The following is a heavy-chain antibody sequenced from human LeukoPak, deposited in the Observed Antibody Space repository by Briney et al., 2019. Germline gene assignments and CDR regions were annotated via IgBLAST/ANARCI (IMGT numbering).Heavy chain of an antibody. V-gene: IGHV1-2*02. CDR3: ARVLRWNYVEDAFDT. J-gene: IGHJ3*02. D-gene: IGHD1-7*01. CDR1: GGTFSSYA. CDR2: ITPNSGGT. Sequence: ASVKVSCKASGGTFSSYAISWVRQAPGQGLEWMGWITPNSGGTKYGQKFQGRVTMTRDTSISTAYMELSSLRSDDTAVYYCARVLRWNYVEDAFDTWGQGTMVTVSS.